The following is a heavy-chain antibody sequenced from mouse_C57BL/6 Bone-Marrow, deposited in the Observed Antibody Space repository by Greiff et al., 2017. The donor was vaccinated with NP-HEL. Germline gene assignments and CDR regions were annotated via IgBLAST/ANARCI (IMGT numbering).Heavy chain of an antibody. V-gene: IGHV5-12*01. CDR3: AREAYGYDGFAY. J-gene: IGHJ3*01. D-gene: IGHD2-2*01. CDR1: GFTFSDYY. Sequence: EVKLVESGGGLVQPGGSLKLSCAASGFTFSDYYMYWVRQTPEKRLEWVAYISNGGGSTYYPDTVKGRFTISRDNAKNTLYLQMSRLKSEDTAMYYCAREAYGYDGFAYWGQGTLVTVSA. CDR2: ISNGGGST.